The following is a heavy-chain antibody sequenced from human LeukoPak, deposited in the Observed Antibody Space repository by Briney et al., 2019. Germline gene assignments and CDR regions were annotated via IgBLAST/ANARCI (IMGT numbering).Heavy chain of an antibody. CDR3: AKEGDYDYVWGSFLDY. Sequence: GGSLRLSCAASGFTFSSYGMHWVRQAPGKGLEWVAVIWYDVSNKYYADSVKGRFTISRDNSKNTLYLQMNSLRAEDTAVYYCAKEGDYDYVWGSFLDYWGQGTLVTVSS. J-gene: IGHJ4*02. V-gene: IGHV3-33*06. CDR2: IWYDVSNK. D-gene: IGHD3-16*01. CDR1: GFTFSSYG.